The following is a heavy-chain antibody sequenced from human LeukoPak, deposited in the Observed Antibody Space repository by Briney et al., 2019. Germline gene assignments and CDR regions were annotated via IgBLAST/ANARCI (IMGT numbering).Heavy chain of an antibody. CDR2: ISAYNGNT. J-gene: IGHJ6*03. Sequence: ASVKVSCKASGYTFTSYGISWVRQAPGQGLEWMGWISAYNGNTNYAQKLQGRVTMTTDTSTSTAYMELRSLRSDDTAVYYCARDLVPAAMPHYYXXXXVWGXXXTXTVSS. CDR1: GYTFTSYG. V-gene: IGHV1-18*01. D-gene: IGHD2-2*01. CDR3: ARDLVPAAMPHYYXXXXV.